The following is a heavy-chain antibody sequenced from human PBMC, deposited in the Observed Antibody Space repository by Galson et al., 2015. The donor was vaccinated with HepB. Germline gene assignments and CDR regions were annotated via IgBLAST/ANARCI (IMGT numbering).Heavy chain of an antibody. V-gene: IGHV3-48*04. Sequence: SLRLSCAASGFTFSSYSMNWVRQAPGKGLEWVSYISSSSSTIYYADSVKGRFTISRDNAKNSLYLQMNSLRAEDTAVYYCARDRVVRGVSHYYFDYWGQGTLVTVSS. CDR1: GFTFSSYS. J-gene: IGHJ4*02. D-gene: IGHD3-10*01. CDR2: ISSSSSTI. CDR3: ARDRVVRGVSHYYFDY.